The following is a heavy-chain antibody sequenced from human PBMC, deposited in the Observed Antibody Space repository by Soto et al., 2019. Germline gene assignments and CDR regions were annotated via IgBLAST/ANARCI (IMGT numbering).Heavy chain of an antibody. V-gene: IGHV4-30-2*01. CDR1: GGYIIGGYYS. CDR3: ATYRKFFQI. CDR2: IYNSGST. Sequence: SETLSLTCAVSGGYIIGGYYSFICIRQPPGNGLEWIGFIYNSGSTYFNAAHKSRVTISVDRSKNHFFLNLTSVNAADTAVYYCATYRKFFQIWGQGTKVTVSS. J-gene: IGHJ3*02.